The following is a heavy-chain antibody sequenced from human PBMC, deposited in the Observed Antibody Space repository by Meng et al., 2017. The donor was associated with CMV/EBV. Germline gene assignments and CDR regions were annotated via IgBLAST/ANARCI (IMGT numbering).Heavy chain of an antibody. Sequence: GESLKISCAASGFTFSSYAMHWVRQAPGKGLEWVAVISYDGSNKYYADSVKGRFTISRDNSKNTLYLQMNSLRAEDTAVYYCARDRLIPKYGSGSYGMDVWGQGTTVTVSS. CDR1: GFTFSSYA. CDR3: ARDRLIPKYGSGSYGMDV. CDR2: ISYDGSNK. J-gene: IGHJ6*02. V-gene: IGHV3-30-3*01. D-gene: IGHD3-10*01.